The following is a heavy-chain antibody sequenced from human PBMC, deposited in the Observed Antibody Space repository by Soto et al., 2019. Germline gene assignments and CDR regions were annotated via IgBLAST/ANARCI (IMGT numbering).Heavy chain of an antibody. CDR3: ATRRFSSPESSP. D-gene: IGHD3-10*01. J-gene: IGHJ5*02. CDR2: IYYSGST. V-gene: IGHV4-59*01. CDR1: GGSISSYY. Sequence: SETLSLTCTVSGGSISSYYWSWIRQPPGKGLEWIGYIYYSGSTNYNPSLKSRVTISVDTSKNQFSLKLSSVTAADTAMYYCATRRFSSPESSPWGQGTLVTVSS.